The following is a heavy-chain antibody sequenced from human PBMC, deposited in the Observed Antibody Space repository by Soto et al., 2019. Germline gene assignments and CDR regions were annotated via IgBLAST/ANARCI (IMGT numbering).Heavy chain of an antibody. CDR3: ARDRVAGIWGDAFDI. J-gene: IGHJ3*02. V-gene: IGHV1-18*04. CDR1: GYTFTNHG. D-gene: IGHD3-16*01. Sequence: ASVKVSCKTSGYTFTNHGINWVRQAPGQGLEWMGRINPYNANTNYAQKLQGRVTMTTDTSTSTAYMDLRSLTSDDTAVYYCARDRVAGIWGDAFDIWGQGTMVTVSS. CDR2: INPYNANT.